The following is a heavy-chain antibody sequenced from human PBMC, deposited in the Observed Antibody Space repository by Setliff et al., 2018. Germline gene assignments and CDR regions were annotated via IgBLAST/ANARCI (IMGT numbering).Heavy chain of an antibody. CDR3: ARGRMRGSCSGPSCTYDPFDI. Sequence: SETLSLTCSVYGESFSNNYWSWIRQSPGRGLEWIGESNHGGSTSYNPSLKSRLTMSVDTSKNQFSLILRSVTAAGTAVYYCARGRMRGSCSGPSCTYDPFDIWGQGTPVTVSS. J-gene: IGHJ3*02. V-gene: IGHV4-34*01. CDR2: SNHGGST. D-gene: IGHD2-2*01. CDR1: GESFSNNY.